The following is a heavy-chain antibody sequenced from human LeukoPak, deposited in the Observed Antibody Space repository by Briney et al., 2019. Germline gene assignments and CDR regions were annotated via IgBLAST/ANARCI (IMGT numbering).Heavy chain of an antibody. CDR2: KSYDGSNK. Sequence: GGSLRLSCAASGFTFSSYGMHWVRQAPGKGLEWVAVKSYDGSNKYYADSVKGRFTISRDNSKNTLYLQMNSLRAEDTAVYYCAKDRIGGYYFIDYWGQGTLVTVSS. CDR3: AKDRIGGYYFIDY. D-gene: IGHD3-22*01. J-gene: IGHJ4*02. V-gene: IGHV3-30*18. CDR1: GFTFSSYG.